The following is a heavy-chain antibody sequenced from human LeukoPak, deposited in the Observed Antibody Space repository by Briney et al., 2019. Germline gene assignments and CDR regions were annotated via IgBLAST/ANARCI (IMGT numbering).Heavy chain of an antibody. CDR2: INPNSGGT. Sequence: ASVKVSCKASGYTFPAYYMHWVRQAPGQGLEWMGWINPNSGGTNYAQKFQGRVTMTRDTSISTAYMELSRLRSDDTAVYYCAREHSSSSGKVFDYWGQGTLVTVSS. CDR3: AREHSSSSGKVFDY. D-gene: IGHD6-6*01. V-gene: IGHV1-2*02. CDR1: GYTFPAYY. J-gene: IGHJ4*02.